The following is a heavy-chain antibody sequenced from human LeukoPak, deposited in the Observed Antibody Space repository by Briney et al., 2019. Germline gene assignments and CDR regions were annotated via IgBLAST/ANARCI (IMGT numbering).Heavy chain of an antibody. D-gene: IGHD3-22*01. CDR2: ISAYNGNT. Sequence: ASVKVSCKASGYTFTSYGISWVRQAPGQGLEWMGWISAYNGNTNYAQKLQGRVTMTTDTSTSTAYMELRSLRSDDTAVYYCARTAYYYDSGGYLPDNWGQGTPGTVSS. J-gene: IGHJ4*02. CDR1: GYTFTSYG. V-gene: IGHV1-18*01. CDR3: ARTAYYYDSGGYLPDN.